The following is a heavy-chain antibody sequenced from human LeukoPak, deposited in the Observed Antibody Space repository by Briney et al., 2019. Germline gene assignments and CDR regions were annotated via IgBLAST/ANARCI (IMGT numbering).Heavy chain of an antibody. CDR1: GYTFTSYG. Sequence: GASVKVSCKASGYTFTSYGISWVRQAPGQGLEWMGWISAYNGNTNYAQKLQGRVTMTTDTSTSTDYMELRSLRSDDTAVYYCARAAGAPAYYYYYYMDVWGKGTTVTVSS. D-gene: IGHD1-26*01. CDR3: ARAAGAPAYYYYYYMDV. V-gene: IGHV1-18*01. J-gene: IGHJ6*03. CDR2: ISAYNGNT.